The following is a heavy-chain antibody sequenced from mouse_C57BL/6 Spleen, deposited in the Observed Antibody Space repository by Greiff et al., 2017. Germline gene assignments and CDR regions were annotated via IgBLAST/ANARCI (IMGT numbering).Heavy chain of an antibody. V-gene: IGHV2-5*01. CDR2: IWRGGST. D-gene: IGHD5-1*01. Sequence: QVQLQQSGPGLVQPSQSLSITCTVSGFSLTSYGVHWVRQSPGKGLEWLGVIWRGGSTDYNAAFMSRLSITKDNSKSQVFFKMNSLQADATAIYYCAKKSTGYYAMDYWGQGTSVTVSS. J-gene: IGHJ4*01. CDR1: GFSLTSYG. CDR3: AKKSTGYYAMDY.